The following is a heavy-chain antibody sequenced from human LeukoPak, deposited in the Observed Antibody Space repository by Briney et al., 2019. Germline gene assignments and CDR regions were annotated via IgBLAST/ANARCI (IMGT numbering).Heavy chain of an antibody. CDR1: GGSISSSNW. V-gene: IGHV4-4*02. Sequence: PSGTLSLTCAVSGGSISSSNWWSWVRQPPGKGLEWIGEIYHSGSTNYNPSLKSRVTISVDKSKNQFSLKLSSVTAADTAVYYCARDLRHYYDSSGWHDAFDIWGQGTMVTVSS. D-gene: IGHD3-22*01. CDR3: ARDLRHYYDSSGWHDAFDI. CDR2: IYHSGST. J-gene: IGHJ3*02.